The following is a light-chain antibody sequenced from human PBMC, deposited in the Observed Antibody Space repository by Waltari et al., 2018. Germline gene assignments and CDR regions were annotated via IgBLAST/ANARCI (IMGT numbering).Light chain of an antibody. CDR1: HSISSH. V-gene: IGKV3-15*01. Sequence: EIVMTQSPATLSVSPGASATLSCRASHSISSHLAWYQQKPGQAPRLLIYGASTRATGIPARFSGSGSGTEFTLTINSLQSEDVAVYYCQQYNLWPPWTFGQGTKVEIK. CDR2: GAS. CDR3: QQYNLWPPWT. J-gene: IGKJ1*01.